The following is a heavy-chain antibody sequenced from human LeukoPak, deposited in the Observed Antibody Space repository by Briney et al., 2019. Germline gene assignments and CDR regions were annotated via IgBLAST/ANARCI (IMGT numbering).Heavy chain of an antibody. V-gene: IGHV3-33*06. CDR3: AKDYYDYVWGSSVFDY. J-gene: IGHJ4*02. CDR1: GFTFSSYG. Sequence: GGSLRLSCAASGFTFSSYGMHWVRQAPGKGLEWVAVIWYDGNNKYYADSVKGRFTISRDNSKNTLYTQMNSLRAEDTAVYYCAKDYYDYVWGSSVFDYWGQGTLVTVSS. CDR2: IWYDGNNK. D-gene: IGHD3-16*01.